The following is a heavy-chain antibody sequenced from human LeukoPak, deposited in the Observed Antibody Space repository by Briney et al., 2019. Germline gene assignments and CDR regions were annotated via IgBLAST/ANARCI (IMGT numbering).Heavy chain of an antibody. CDR3: ARSDYHNSGSHTVFDAFDI. V-gene: IGHV4-59*01. CDR2: IDDSGNT. Sequence: PSETLSLTCTVPGGSISRYYWSWIRRPPGKGLEWIGYIDDSGNTNYNPSLKSQVTISVDKSKNQFSLKLSFVTAADTAMYYCARSDYHNSGSHTVFDAFDIWGQGTRVTVSS. J-gene: IGHJ3*02. CDR1: GGSISRYY. D-gene: IGHD3-10*01.